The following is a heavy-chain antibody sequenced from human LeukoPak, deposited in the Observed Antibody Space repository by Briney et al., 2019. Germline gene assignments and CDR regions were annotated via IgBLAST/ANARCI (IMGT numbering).Heavy chain of an antibody. CDR3: ANVGVEDYYDSSGYQGEY. Sequence: GGSLRLSCAASGFTVSSNYMSWVRQAPGKGLEWVSVIYSGGSTYYADSVEGRFTISRDNSKNTLYLQMNSLRAEDTAVYYCANVGVEDYYDSSGYQGEYWGQGTLVTVSS. V-gene: IGHV3-53*01. CDR1: GFTVSSNY. D-gene: IGHD3-22*01. J-gene: IGHJ4*02. CDR2: IYSGGST.